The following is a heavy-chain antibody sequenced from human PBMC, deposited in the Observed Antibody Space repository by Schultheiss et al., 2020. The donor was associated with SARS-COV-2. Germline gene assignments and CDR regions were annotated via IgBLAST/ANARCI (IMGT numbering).Heavy chain of an antibody. Sequence: GESLKISCAASGFTFSNYWMHWVRQAPGKGLAWVSRISSDGSSTRYADSVKGRFTISRDNAKNKLNLQMNSLRAEDTVVYYCAREGGSYSWGQGTLVTVSS. D-gene: IGHD1-26*01. CDR2: ISSDGSST. V-gene: IGHV3-74*01. CDR1: GFTFSNYW. CDR3: AREGGSYS. J-gene: IGHJ4*02.